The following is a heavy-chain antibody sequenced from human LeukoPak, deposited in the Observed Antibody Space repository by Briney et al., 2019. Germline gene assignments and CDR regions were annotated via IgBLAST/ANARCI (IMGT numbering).Heavy chain of an antibody. Sequence: PGGSLRLSCAASGFTFSSYGMHWVRQAPGKGLEWVAVILYDGSNKYYADSVKGRFTISRDNSKNTLYLQMNSLRAEDTAVYYCAKVRSSGWSSDAFDIWGQGTMVTVSS. D-gene: IGHD6-19*01. CDR1: GFTFSSYG. CDR3: AKVRSSGWSSDAFDI. V-gene: IGHV3-30*18. J-gene: IGHJ3*02. CDR2: ILYDGSNK.